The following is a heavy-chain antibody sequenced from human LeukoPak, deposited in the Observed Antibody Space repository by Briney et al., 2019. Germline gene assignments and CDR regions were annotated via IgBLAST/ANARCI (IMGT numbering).Heavy chain of an antibody. V-gene: IGHV3-33*01. CDR1: GFTFSSHG. Sequence: PGGSLRLSCTASGFTFSSHGIHWVRQAPGKGLEWVAVIWYDGTNKYYADSVKGRFTLSRDNAKNSLYLQMNSLRAEDTAVYYCAREFCSGGRCSDAFDIWGQGTMVTVSS. CDR3: AREFCSGGRCSDAFDI. J-gene: IGHJ3*02. CDR2: IWYDGTNK. D-gene: IGHD2-15*01.